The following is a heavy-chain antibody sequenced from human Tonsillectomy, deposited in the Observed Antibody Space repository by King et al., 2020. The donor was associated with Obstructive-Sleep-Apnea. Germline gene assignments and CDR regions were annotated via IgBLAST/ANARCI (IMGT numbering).Heavy chain of an antibody. V-gene: IGHV4-59*08. CDR1: GGSINNFY. Sequence: VQLQESGPGLVKPSETLSLTCTVSGGSINNFYWSWIRQPPGKGLECIVYIYDSGSSNYNPSLKSRFTISVDTSKTQFSLKRRSVTAADTAVYYCARHARVQGYCTHGVCRAFDYWGQGTLVTVSS. J-gene: IGHJ4*02. D-gene: IGHD2-8*01. CDR3: ARHARVQGYCTHGVCRAFDY. CDR2: IYDSGSS.